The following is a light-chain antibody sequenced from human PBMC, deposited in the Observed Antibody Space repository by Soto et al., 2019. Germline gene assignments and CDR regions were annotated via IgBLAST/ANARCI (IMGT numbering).Light chain of an antibody. CDR3: QQYGSSPLT. V-gene: IGKV3-20*01. J-gene: IGKJ4*01. Sequence: EIVLTQSPGTLSLSPGERAALSCRASQRVSSSYLAWYQQKPGQAPRLLIYGASSRATGIPDRFSGSGSGTDFTLTISRLEPEDFAVYXCQQYGSSPLTFGGGTTVEIK. CDR2: GAS. CDR1: QRVSSSY.